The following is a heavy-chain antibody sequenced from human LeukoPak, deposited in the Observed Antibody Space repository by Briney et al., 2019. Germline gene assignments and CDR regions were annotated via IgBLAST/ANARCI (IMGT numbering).Heavy chain of an antibody. V-gene: IGHV5-51*01. CDR1: GYSFSSYW. CDR2: IFPGDSDA. D-gene: IGHD5-18*01. J-gene: IGHJ4*02. CDR3: ARRGYSYDYFDY. Sequence: GASLQISCKGSGYSFSSYWIGWVRQVPGKGLEGMGIIFPGDSDARDSPSFQGQVTISADKSISTASLQWSSLKASDTAMYYCARRGYSYDYFDYWGQGTLVTVSS.